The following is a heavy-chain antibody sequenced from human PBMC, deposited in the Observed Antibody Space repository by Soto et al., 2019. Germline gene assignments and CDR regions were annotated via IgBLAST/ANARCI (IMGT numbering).Heavy chain of an antibody. D-gene: IGHD6-19*01. J-gene: IGHJ4*02. CDR3: ATSSGWPRKAYY. Sequence: QVQLQESGPGLVKPSGTLSLTCAFSGGSINNTYWGTWVRQSPGKGLEGIGEIYHTWTTNYNPSLESLVRMSLDKAKNQFSLKVTSVTAADTAVYYCATSSGWPRKAYYWGQGTLVTVSS. CDR2: IYHTWTT. V-gene: IGHV4-4*02. CDR1: GGSINNTYW.